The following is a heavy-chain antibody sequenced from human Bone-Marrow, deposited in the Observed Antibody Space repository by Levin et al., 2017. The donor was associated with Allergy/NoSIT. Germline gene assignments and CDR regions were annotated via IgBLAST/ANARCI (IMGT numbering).Heavy chain of an antibody. D-gene: IGHD3-3*01. CDR2: INTKTGNP. Sequence: ASVKVSCKASGYTFSDYDLNWVRQAPGQGLEWMGLINTKTGNPTYAQGFTGRFVFSLDTSVSTTYLQITSLKAEDTAVYYCARVRVSAIFGVVIKFFDVWGKGTTVTVSS. CDR1: GYTFSDYD. CDR3: ARVRVSAIFGVVIKFFDV. J-gene: IGHJ6*04. V-gene: IGHV7-4-1*02.